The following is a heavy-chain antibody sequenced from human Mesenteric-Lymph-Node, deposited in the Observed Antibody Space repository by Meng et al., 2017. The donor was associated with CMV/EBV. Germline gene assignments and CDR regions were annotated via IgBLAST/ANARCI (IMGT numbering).Heavy chain of an antibody. Sequence: SGYGFPNYGMNWVRQAPGQGLEWMGRINTNTGNPTYAQGFTGRFVFSLDTSVSTAYLQISGLKSEDTAVYYCARDNAGSRAYYNWLDPWGQGTLVTVSS. J-gene: IGHJ5*02. CDR1: GYGFPNYG. D-gene: IGHD3-10*01. CDR2: INTNTGNP. V-gene: IGHV7-4-1*02. CDR3: ARDNAGSRAYYNWLDP.